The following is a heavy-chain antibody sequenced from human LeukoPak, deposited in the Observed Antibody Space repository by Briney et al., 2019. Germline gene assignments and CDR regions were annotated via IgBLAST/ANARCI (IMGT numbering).Heavy chain of an antibody. D-gene: IGHD6-19*01. CDR2: IDPNSGDT. CDR3: ATSVAVAGSFDY. Sequence: ASVKVSCKASDYTFTAYYIHWVRQAPGQGLEWMGRIDPNSGDTPYVQKFQGRVTMTRDTSISTAHMDLSGLISDDTAVYYCATSVAVAGSFDYWGQGTLVTVS. CDR1: DYTFTAYY. V-gene: IGHV1-2*06. J-gene: IGHJ4*02.